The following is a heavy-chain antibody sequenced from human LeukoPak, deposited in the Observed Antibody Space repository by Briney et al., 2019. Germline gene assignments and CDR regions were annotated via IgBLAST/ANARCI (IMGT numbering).Heavy chain of an antibody. J-gene: IGHJ3*02. CDR3: ARDLYCSSTSCYVGAFDI. CDR1: GFTFSSYS. CDR2: ISSSSSYI. Sequence: PGGSLRLSCGASGFTFSSYSMNWVRQAPGKGLEWVSSISSSSSYIYYADSVKGRFTISRDNAKNSLYLQMNSLRAEDTAVYYCARDLYCSSTSCYVGAFDIWGQGTMVTVSS. D-gene: IGHD2-2*01. V-gene: IGHV3-21*01.